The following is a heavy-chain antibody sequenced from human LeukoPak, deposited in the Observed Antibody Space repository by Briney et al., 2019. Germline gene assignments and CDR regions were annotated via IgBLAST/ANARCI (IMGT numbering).Heavy chain of an antibody. V-gene: IGHV4-59*01. D-gene: IGHD3-10*01. J-gene: IGHJ5*02. CDR1: GGSISSYY. Sequence: PSETLSPTCTVSGGSISSYYWSWIRQPPGKGLEWIGYIYYSGSTNYNPSLKSRVTISVDTSKNQFSLKLSSVTAADTAVYYCAREGPIWFGGFDPWGQGTLVTVSS. CDR3: AREGPIWFGGFDP. CDR2: IYYSGST.